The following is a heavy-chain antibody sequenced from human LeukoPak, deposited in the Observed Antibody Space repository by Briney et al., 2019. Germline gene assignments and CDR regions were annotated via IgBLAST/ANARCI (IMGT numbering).Heavy chain of an antibody. Sequence: PGGSLRLSCAVSGFTFSSYWMNWVCQAPGKGLEWVAGIRQDGGEKSYVDSVKGRFTISRDNTKNSLYLQMSSLRAEDTAVYYCARDGTAAGLYFDLWGQGTLVTVSS. D-gene: IGHD6-13*01. CDR3: ARDGTAAGLYFDL. J-gene: IGHJ4*01. CDR2: IRQDGGEK. V-gene: IGHV3-7*01. CDR1: GFTFSSYW.